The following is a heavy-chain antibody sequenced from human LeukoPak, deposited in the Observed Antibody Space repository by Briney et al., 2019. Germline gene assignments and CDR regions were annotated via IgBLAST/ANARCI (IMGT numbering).Heavy chain of an antibody. D-gene: IGHD6-19*01. V-gene: IGHV1-18*01. CDR1: GYTFTSYG. J-gene: IGHJ4*02. CDR2: ISGYKGNT. CDR3: ARGRSSGFDY. Sequence: ASVKVSCKASGYTFTSYGISWVRQAPGQGLEWMGWISGYKGNTNYAQKFQGRVTITADESTSTAYMELSSLRSEDTAVYYCARGRSSGFDYWGQGTLVTVSS.